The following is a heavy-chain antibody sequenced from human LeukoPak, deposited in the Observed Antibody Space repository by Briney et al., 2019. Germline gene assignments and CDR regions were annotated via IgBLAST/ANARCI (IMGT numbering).Heavy chain of an antibody. CDR2: INHSGST. CDR1: GGSLSGCY. Sequence: SETLSLTCAVYGGSLSGCYWSWIRQPPGKGLEWIGEINHSGSTNYNPSLKSRVTISVDTSKNQFSLKLSSVTAADTAVYYCARDGYNDAFDIWGQGTMVTVSS. CDR3: ARDGYNDAFDI. V-gene: IGHV4-34*01. D-gene: IGHD5-24*01. J-gene: IGHJ3*02.